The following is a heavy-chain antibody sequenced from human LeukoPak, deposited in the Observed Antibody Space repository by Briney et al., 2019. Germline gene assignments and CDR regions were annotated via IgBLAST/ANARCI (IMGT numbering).Heavy chain of an antibody. CDR2: ISGSAGDT. D-gene: IGHD2-2*01. J-gene: IGHJ4*02. Sequence: PGGSLRLSCAGSGFTISSYGMSWVRQGPGKGLEWVSAISGSAGDTYYADSVKGRFTISRDNSKNTLYLQMNSLRAEDTAVYYCARDLWHIVVVPAAMSGLDYWGQGTLVTVSS. CDR3: ARDLWHIVVVPAAMSGLDY. V-gene: IGHV3-23*01. CDR1: GFTISSYG.